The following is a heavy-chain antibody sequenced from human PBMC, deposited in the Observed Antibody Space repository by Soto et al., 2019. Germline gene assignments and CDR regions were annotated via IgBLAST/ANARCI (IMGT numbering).Heavy chain of an antibody. CDR3: ARDDPPSNGYSYGYYYYGMDV. J-gene: IGHJ6*02. CDR2: IIPIFGTA. D-gene: IGHD5-18*01. V-gene: IGHV1-69*13. Sequence: SVKVSCKASGGTFSSYAISWVRQAPGQGLEWMGGIIPIFGTANYAQKFQGRVTITADESTGTAYMELSSLRSEDTAVYYCARDDPPSNGYSYGYYYYGMDVWGQGTTVTVSS. CDR1: GGTFSSYA.